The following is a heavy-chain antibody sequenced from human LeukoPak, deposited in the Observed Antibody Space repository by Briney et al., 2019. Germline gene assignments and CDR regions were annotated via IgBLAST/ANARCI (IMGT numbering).Heavy chain of an antibody. CDR3: ASRYCSSTSCYASFDY. V-gene: IGHV4-59*12. D-gene: IGHD2-2*01. Sequence: SETLSLTCTVSGGSISSYYWTWIRQPPGKGLEWIGYIYSSGTTNYNPSLKSRVTISVDRTKNQFSLKLSSVTAADTAVYYCASRYCSSTSCYASFDYWGQGTLVTVSS. CDR1: GGSISSYY. J-gene: IGHJ4*02. CDR2: IYSSGTT.